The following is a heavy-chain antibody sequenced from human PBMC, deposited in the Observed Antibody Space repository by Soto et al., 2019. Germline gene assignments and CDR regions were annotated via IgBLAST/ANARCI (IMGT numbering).Heavy chain of an antibody. Sequence: QVQLVESGGGVVQPGRSLRLSCAASGFTFSSYGMHWVRQAPGKGLEWVAVISYDGSNKYYADSVKGRFTISRDNSKXXXYXXMXXXXAEDXXXYYCAKDRDIVVVVAAFDYWGQGTLVTVSS. V-gene: IGHV3-30*18. CDR2: ISYDGSNK. CDR3: AKDRDIVVVVAAFDY. J-gene: IGHJ4*02. D-gene: IGHD2-15*01. CDR1: GFTFSSYG.